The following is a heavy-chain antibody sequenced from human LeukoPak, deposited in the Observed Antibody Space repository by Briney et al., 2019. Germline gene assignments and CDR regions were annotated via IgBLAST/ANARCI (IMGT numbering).Heavy chain of an antibody. CDR2: INHSGST. Sequence: SETLSLTCAVYGGSFSGYYWSWIRQPPGKGLEWIGEINHSGSTNYNPSLKSRVTISVDTSKNQFSLKLSSVTAADTAVYYCASRSRGCHFDYWGQGTLVTVSS. J-gene: IGHJ4*02. CDR3: ASRSRGCHFDY. V-gene: IGHV4-34*01. D-gene: IGHD6-19*01. CDR1: GGSFSGYY.